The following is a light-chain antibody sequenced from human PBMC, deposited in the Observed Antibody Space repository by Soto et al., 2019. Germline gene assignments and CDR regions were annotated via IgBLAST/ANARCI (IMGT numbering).Light chain of an antibody. V-gene: IGKV1-12*01. Sequence: DIQMTQSTSSVSASVGDRFSITCRASQDIGDWLAWYQQKPGKAPKLLVYAASSLQSGVPSRFSGSGSGTDFTLTISSLQPEDFATYYCQQGYSFPVTFGGGTKVDIK. J-gene: IGKJ4*01. CDR2: AAS. CDR1: QDIGDW. CDR3: QQGYSFPVT.